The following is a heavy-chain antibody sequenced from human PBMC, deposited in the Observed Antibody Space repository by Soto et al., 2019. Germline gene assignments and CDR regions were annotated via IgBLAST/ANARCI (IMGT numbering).Heavy chain of an antibody. CDR2: IWYDGSNK. J-gene: IGHJ6*02. CDR3: ARDPRITMVRGLIGLSGTDV. CDR1: GFTFSSYG. V-gene: IGHV3-33*01. D-gene: IGHD3-10*01. Sequence: QVQLVESGGGVVQPGRSLRLSCAASGFTFSSYGMHWVRQAPGKGLEWVAVIWYDGSNKYYADSVKGRFTISRDNSKNTLHLQMYNLRSYVTAVYYCARDPRITMVRGLIGLSGTDVWGQGTTVTVSS.